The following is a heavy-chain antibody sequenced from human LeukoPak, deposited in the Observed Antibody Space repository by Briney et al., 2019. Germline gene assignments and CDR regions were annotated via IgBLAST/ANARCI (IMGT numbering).Heavy chain of an antibody. V-gene: IGHV1-2*02. Sequence: GASVKVSCKASGYTFTRYYMHWVRQAPGQGLEWMGWINPNSGGTNYAQKFQGRVTMTRDTSISTAYMELSRLRSDDTAVYYCARGRVNNNYYYYMDVWGKGTTVTVSS. J-gene: IGHJ6*03. CDR3: ARGRVNNNYYYYMDV. D-gene: IGHD2/OR15-2a*01. CDR1: GYTFTRYY. CDR2: INPNSGGT.